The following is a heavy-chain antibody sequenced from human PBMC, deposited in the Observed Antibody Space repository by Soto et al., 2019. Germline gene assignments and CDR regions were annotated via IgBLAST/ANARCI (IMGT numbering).Heavy chain of an antibody. CDR1: GGSISSSSYY. Sequence: SETLSLTCTVSGGSISSSSYYWGWIRQPPGKGLEWIGSIYYSGSTYYNPSLKSRVTISVDTSKNQFSLKLSSVTAADTAVYYCARNVDTAGNYYYGMDVWGQGTTVTVSS. D-gene: IGHD5-18*01. CDR3: ARNVDTAGNYYYGMDV. CDR2: IYYSGST. V-gene: IGHV4-39*01. J-gene: IGHJ6*02.